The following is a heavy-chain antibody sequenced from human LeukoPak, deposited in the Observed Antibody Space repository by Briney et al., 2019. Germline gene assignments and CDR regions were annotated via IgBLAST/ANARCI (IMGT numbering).Heavy chain of an antibody. CDR3: ARDDSSSSHYYYYGMDV. CDR1: GFTFSSYG. D-gene: IGHD6-6*01. J-gene: IGHJ6*02. Sequence: GGSLRLSCAASGFTFSSYGMHWVRQAPGKGLEWVAAIWYDGSNKYYADSVKGRFTISRDNSKNTLYLQMNSLRAEDTAVYYCARDDSSSSHYYYYGMDVWGQGTTVTVSS. CDR2: IWYDGSNK. V-gene: IGHV3-33*01.